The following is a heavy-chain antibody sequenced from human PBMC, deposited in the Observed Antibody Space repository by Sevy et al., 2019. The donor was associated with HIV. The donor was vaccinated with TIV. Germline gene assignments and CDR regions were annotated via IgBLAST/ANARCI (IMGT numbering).Heavy chain of an antibody. D-gene: IGHD1-7*01. CDR3: ARDALSGTSAY. CDR2: ISATGDYT. V-gene: IGHV3-23*01. Sequence: GGSLRLSCAASGFTFSNFAMGWVRRAPGKGLDWISVISATGDYTYYADSVKGRFTISRDNAEDSLYLQMNNLRAEDTAVYYCARDALSGTSAYWGQGTLVTVSS. J-gene: IGHJ4*02. CDR1: GFTFSNFA.